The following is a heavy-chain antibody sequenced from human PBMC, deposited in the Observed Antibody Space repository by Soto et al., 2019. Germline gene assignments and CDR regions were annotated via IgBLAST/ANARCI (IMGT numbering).Heavy chain of an antibody. CDR3: GKVLVGATGHTDSDS. CDR1: GGSIYRSGYY. V-gene: IGHV4-39*01. D-gene: IGHD2-15*01. J-gene: IGHJ4*02. Sequence: PSETLSLTCTVSGGSIYRSGYYWGWIRQPPGRGLEWIGNSDYTGVTYSNPSLKSRVTISRDTSKNQFSLKLTSVTAADTALYYCGKVLVGATGHTDSDSWGPGTLVTVSS. CDR2: SDYTGVT.